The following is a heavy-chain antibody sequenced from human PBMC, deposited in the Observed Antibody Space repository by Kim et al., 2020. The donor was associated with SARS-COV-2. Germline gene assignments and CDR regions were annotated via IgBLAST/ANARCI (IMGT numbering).Heavy chain of an antibody. J-gene: IGHJ4*02. CDR3: AREDIVVVPAIDY. Sequence: SADYVKGRFTNSRNKSKTTLYLQMSSLRAEDTAVYYCAREDIVVVPAIDYWGQGTLVTVSS. V-gene: IGHV3-33*01. D-gene: IGHD2-2*01.